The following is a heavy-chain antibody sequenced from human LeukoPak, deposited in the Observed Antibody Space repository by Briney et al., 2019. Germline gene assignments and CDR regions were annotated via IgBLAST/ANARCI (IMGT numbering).Heavy chain of an antibody. V-gene: IGHV3-74*01. CDR1: GFTFGNSW. Sequence: GGSLRLSCAAYGFTFGNSWVHWVRQAPGKGLVWVSLINADGSTTTYADSVKGRFTISRDNARNTLSLQMNSLTIEDTAVYYCVVVVEPPDSDGFDVWGQGTMITVSS. J-gene: IGHJ3*01. CDR2: INADGSTT. CDR3: VVVVEPPDSDGFDV. D-gene: IGHD1-14*01.